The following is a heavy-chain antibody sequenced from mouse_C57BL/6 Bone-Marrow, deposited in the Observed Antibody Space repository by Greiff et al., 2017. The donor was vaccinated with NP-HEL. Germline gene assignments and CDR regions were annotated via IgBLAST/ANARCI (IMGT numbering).Heavy chain of an antibody. CDR1: GYTFTDYE. J-gene: IGHJ3*01. Sequence: QVQLQQSGAELVRPGASVTLSCKASGYTFTDYEMHWVKQTPVHGLEWIGAIDPETGGTAYNQKFKGKAILTADTSSSTAYMELRSLTSEDSAVYYCTRKATAAWFAYWGQGTLVTVSA. V-gene: IGHV1-15*01. CDR2: IDPETGGT. CDR3: TRKATAAWFAY. D-gene: IGHD4-1*02.